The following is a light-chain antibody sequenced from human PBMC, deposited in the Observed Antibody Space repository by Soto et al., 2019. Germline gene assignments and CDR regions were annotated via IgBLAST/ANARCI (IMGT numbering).Light chain of an antibody. Sequence: IQLTQSPSSLSASVGDRVTITCRASQGISSYLNWYQQKPGKAPKLLIYATSSLRSAVPSRFSGSGSGADFALTISSLQPEDFATYYCHQSYSTPWTFGQGTKVDIK. CDR3: HQSYSTPWT. J-gene: IGKJ1*01. V-gene: IGKV1-39*01. CDR2: ATS. CDR1: QGISSY.